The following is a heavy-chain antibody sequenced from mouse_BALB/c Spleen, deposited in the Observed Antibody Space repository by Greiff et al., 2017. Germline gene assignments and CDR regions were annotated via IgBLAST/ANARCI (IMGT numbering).Heavy chain of an antibody. CDR3: ARSRYMITEAWFAY. CDR2: ISYSGST. V-gene: IGHV3-2*02. Sequence: VQLMESGPGLVKPSQSLSLTCTVTGYSITSDYAWNWIRQFPGNKLEWMGYISYSGSTSYNPSLKSRISITRDTSKNQFFLQLNSVTTEDTATYYCARSRYMITEAWFAYWGQGTLVTVSA. D-gene: IGHD2-4*01. CDR1: GYSITSDYA. J-gene: IGHJ3*01.